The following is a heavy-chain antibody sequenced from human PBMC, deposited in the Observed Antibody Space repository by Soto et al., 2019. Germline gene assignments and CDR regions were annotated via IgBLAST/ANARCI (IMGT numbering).Heavy chain of an antibody. CDR3: ARGWGRISDY. J-gene: IGHJ4*02. CDR1: GGSFSGYS. D-gene: IGHD7-27*01. CDR2: INHSGST. Sequence: SETLSLTCALYGGSFSGYSWSWIRQPPGKGLEWIGEINHSGSTNYNPSLKSRVTISVDTSKNQFSLKLSSVTAADTAVYYCARGWGRISDYWGQGALVTVS. V-gene: IGHV4-34*01.